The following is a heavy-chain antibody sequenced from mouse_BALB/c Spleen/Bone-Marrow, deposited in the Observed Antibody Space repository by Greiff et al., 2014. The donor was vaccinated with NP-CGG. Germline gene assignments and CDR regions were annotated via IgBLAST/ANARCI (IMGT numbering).Heavy chain of an antibody. CDR1: GYTFTSYW. D-gene: IGHD1-1*01. CDR2: IYPSDSYT. CDR3: TREGYYSSSYVDY. J-gene: IGHJ2*01. V-gene: IGHV1-69*02. Sequence: VQLQQSXAELVRPGASVKLSCKASGYTFTSYWINWVKQRPGQGLEWIGDIYPSDSYTNYNQKFKDKATLTVDKSSSTAYMQLSSPTSEDSAVYYCTREGYYSSSYVDYWGQGTTLTVSS.